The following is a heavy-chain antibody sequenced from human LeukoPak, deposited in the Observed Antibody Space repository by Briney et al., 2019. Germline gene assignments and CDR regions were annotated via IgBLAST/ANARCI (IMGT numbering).Heavy chain of an antibody. CDR1: GFTFSSYS. V-gene: IGHV3-21*01. CDR3: AREKSRKVGASDY. CDR2: ISSSSSYI. Sequence: GGSLRLSCAASGFTFSSYSMNWVRQAPGKGLEWVSSISSSSSYIYYADSVKGRFTISRDNAKNSLYLQMNSLRAEDTAVYYCAREKSRKVGASDYWGQGTLVTVSS. D-gene: IGHD1-26*01. J-gene: IGHJ4*02.